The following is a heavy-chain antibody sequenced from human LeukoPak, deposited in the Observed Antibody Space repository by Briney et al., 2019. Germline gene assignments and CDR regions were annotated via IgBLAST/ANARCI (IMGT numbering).Heavy chain of an antibody. Sequence: GGSLRLSCAASGFTFSSYAMSWVRQAPGKGLEWVANIKNNGSEKYYVDSVKGRFTISRDNAKKSLYLQMNSLRAEDTAVYYCAVAYGLDVWGQGTTVTVSS. CDR2: IKNNGSEK. CDR1: GFTFSSYA. J-gene: IGHJ6*02. V-gene: IGHV3-7*01. CDR3: AVAYGLDV.